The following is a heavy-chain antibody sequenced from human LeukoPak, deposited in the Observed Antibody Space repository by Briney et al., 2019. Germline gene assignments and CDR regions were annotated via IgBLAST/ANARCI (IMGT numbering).Heavy chain of an antibody. V-gene: IGHV3-30*04. J-gene: IGHJ6*02. CDR1: GFTFSSYA. CDR3: GRSCVVVNCYYGMDV. D-gene: IGHD2-2*01. CDR2: ILYDGSNK. Sequence: PGGSLRLSCAASGFTFSSYAMRWVRQAPGKGLEWVAVILYDGSNKYYADSVKSRFPISRDNSKNTLYLEMNSLRAEDTAVYYCGRSCVVVNCYYGMDVWGQGTTVTVSS.